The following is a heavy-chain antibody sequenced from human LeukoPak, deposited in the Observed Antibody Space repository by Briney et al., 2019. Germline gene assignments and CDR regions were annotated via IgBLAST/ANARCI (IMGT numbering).Heavy chain of an antibody. Sequence: SETLSLTCTVSGGSISSGDYYWSWIRQPPGKGLEWIGYIYYSGSTYYNPSLKSRVTMSVDTSKNQFSLKLSSVTAADTAVYYCARGAAMVLDYWGQGTLVTVSS. J-gene: IGHJ4*02. CDR1: GGSISSGDYY. CDR2: IYYSGST. V-gene: IGHV4-30-4*01. CDR3: ARGAAMVLDY. D-gene: IGHD5-18*01.